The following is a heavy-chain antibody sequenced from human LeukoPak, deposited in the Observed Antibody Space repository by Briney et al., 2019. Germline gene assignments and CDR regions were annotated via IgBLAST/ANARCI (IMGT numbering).Heavy chain of an antibody. CDR2: IWYDGSNK. V-gene: IGHV3-33*01. Sequence: GGSLRLSCAASGFTFSSYGMHWVRQAPGKGLEWVAVIWYDGSNKYYADSVKGRFTISRDNSKNPLYLQMNSLRAEDTAVYYCARPMVRGVIHAPPDYWGQGTLVTVSS. D-gene: IGHD3-10*01. CDR3: ARPMVRGVIHAPPDY. CDR1: GFTFSSYG. J-gene: IGHJ4*02.